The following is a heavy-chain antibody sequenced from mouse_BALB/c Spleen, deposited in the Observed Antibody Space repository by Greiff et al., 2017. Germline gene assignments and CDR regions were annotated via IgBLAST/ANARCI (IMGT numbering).Heavy chain of an antibody. CDR1: GFSLTSYG. CDR3: ARGGYYYGYYYFDC. CDR2: IWAGGST. D-gene: IGHD1-2*01. V-gene: IGHV2-9*02. Sequence: VQLKESGPGLVAPSQSLSITCTVSGFSLTSYGVHWVRQPPGKGLEWLGVIWAGGSTNYNSALMSRLSISKDNSKSQVFLKMNSLQTDDTAMYYCARGGYYYGYYYFDCWGQGTTLTVSS. J-gene: IGHJ2*01.